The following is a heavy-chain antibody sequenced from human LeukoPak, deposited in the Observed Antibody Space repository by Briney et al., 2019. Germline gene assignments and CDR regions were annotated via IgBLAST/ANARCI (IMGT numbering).Heavy chain of an antibody. D-gene: IGHD6-19*01. Sequence: GSSVKVSCKAPGGTFSNSAINWVRQAPGQGLEWMGGIIPIFDTANYAQKFQGRVTITADKSTYTAYMELSSMRSEDTAMYYCARVRSSDWFDPWGQGTLVTVSS. CDR1: GGTFSNSA. V-gene: IGHV1-69*06. CDR2: IIPIFDTA. CDR3: ARVRSSDWFDP. J-gene: IGHJ5*02.